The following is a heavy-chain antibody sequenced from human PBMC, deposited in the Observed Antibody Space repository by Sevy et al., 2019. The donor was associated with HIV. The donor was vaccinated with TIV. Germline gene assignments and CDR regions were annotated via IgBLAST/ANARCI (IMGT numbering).Heavy chain of an antibody. Sequence: GGSLRLSCAASGVIFNSHAMSWVRRAPGKGLEWVSTISGSGGYTYYSDSEKGRFSISRDNSKNTVYLQMNSLRAEDTAVYYSTNRGIVIITGFDYWGQGTLVTVSS. CDR3: TNRGIVIITGFDY. D-gene: IGHD1-20*01. CDR1: GVIFNSHA. J-gene: IGHJ4*02. CDR2: ISGSGGYT. V-gene: IGHV3-23*01.